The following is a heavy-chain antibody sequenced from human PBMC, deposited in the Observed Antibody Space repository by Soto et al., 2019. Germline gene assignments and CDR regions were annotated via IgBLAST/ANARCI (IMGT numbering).Heavy chain of an antibody. D-gene: IGHD3-3*01. V-gene: IGHV4-39*07. Sequence: PSETLSLTCTVSGGSISSSSSYWGWIRQPPGKGLEWVGSIYYLGNTYYNPSLGSRVTISVDTSKNQFSLKLSSVTAADTAVYYCARDGHYDFWSGYSIGWFDPWGQGTLVTVSS. J-gene: IGHJ5*02. CDR3: ARDGHYDFWSGYSIGWFDP. CDR1: GGSISSSSSY. CDR2: IYYLGNT.